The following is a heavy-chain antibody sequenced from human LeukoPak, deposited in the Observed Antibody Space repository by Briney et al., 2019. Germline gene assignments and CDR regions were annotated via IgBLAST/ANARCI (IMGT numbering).Heavy chain of an antibody. D-gene: IGHD2-21*02. J-gene: IGHJ6*03. CDR1: GYTFTSYD. V-gene: IGHV1-8*01. Sequence: ASVKVSCKASGYTFTSYDINWVRQATGQGPEWMGWMNPNSGNTGYAQKFQGRVTMTRNTSISTAYMELSSLRSEDTAVYYCARASRAYCGGDCTYYYYYYMDVWGKGTTVTVSS. CDR2: MNPNSGNT. CDR3: ARASRAYCGGDCTYYYYYYMDV.